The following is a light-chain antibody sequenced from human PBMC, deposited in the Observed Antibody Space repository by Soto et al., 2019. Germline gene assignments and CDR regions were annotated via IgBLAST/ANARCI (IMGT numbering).Light chain of an antibody. CDR2: FDD. Sequence: QSVLTQPPSVSGAPRQRVSISCSGATSNIGNNAVNWYQQLPGKAPKLLIYFDDLMPSGVSDRFSGSKSSTSASLAITGLQAEDEADYYCQSYDSSVSGSKVFGTGTKVTVL. CDR1: TSNIGNNA. CDR3: QSYDSSVSGSKV. V-gene: IGLV1-36*01. J-gene: IGLJ1*01.